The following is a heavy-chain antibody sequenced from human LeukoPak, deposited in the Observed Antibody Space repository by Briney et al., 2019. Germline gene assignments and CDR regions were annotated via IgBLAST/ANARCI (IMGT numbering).Heavy chain of an antibody. D-gene: IGHD2-2*01. CDR1: GFTFSSYG. CDR2: IRYDGSNK. Sequence: GRSLRLSCAASGFTFSSYGMHWVRQAPGKGLEWVAFIRYDGSNKYYADSVKGRFTISRDNSKNTLYLQMNSLRAEDTAVYYCAKVAGYCSSTSCHYWGQGTLVTVSS. J-gene: IGHJ4*02. V-gene: IGHV3-30*02. CDR3: AKVAGYCSSTSCHY.